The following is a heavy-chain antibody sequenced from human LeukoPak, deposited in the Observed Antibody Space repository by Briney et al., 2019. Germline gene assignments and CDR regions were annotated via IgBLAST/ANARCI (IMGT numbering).Heavy chain of an antibody. V-gene: IGHV3-20*04. Sequence: GGSLRLSCAASGFTFDDYGMSWVRQAPGKGLEWVSGVYWNGGSTGYADSVRGRFTISRDNAKNSLYLQMNSLRAEDTALYYCARWYSGSYPFDYWGQGTLVTVSS. J-gene: IGHJ4*02. CDR2: VYWNGGST. CDR3: ARWYSGSYPFDY. CDR1: GFTFDDYG. D-gene: IGHD1-26*01.